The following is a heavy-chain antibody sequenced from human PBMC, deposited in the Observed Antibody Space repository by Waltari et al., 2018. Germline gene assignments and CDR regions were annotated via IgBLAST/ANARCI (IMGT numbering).Heavy chain of an antibody. CDR2: IYYSGST. Sequence: QVQLQESGPGLVKPSETLSLTCTVSGGSISSYYWSWIRQPPGKGLEWIGYIYYSGSTNYNPSLKSRVTISVDTSKNQVSLKLSSVTAADTAVYYCARNRSLGGGGRGMYYYYYMDVWGKGTTVTISS. V-gene: IGHV4-59*01. CDR3: ARNRSLGGGGRGMYYYYYMDV. D-gene: IGHD3-16*01. CDR1: GGSISSYY. J-gene: IGHJ6*03.